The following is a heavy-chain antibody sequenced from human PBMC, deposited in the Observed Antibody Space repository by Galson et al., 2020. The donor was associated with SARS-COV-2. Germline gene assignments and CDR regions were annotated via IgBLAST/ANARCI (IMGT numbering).Heavy chain of an antibody. V-gene: IGHV2-70*01. CDR3: ARIGYYDSSGYPVGAFDI. D-gene: IGHD3-22*01. J-gene: IGHJ3*02. Sequence: SGPTLVKPTQTLTLTCTFSGFSLSTSGMCVSWIRQPPGKALEWLALIDWDDDKYYSTSLKTRLTISKDTSKNQVVLTMTNMDPVDTATYYCARIGYYDSSGYPVGAFDIWGQGTMVTVSS. CDR2: IDWDDDK. CDR1: GFSLSTSGMC.